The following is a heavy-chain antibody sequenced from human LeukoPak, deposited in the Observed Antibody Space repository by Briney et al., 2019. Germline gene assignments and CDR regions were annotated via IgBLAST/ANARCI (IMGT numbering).Heavy chain of an antibody. D-gene: IGHD1-1*01. CDR2: ISGSGGST. CDR1: GFTFSSYA. V-gene: IGHV3-23*01. Sequence: GGSLRLSCAASGFTFSSYAMSWVRQAPGKGLEWVSAISGSGGSTYYADSVKGRFTISRDNSKNTLYLQMNSLRVEDTAIYYCARKKAGKTFFDYWGQGTLVTVSS. CDR3: ARKKAGKTFFDY. J-gene: IGHJ4*02.